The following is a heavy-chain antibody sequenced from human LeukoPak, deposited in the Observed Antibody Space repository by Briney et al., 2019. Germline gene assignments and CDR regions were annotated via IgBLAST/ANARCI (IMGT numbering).Heavy chain of an antibody. D-gene: IGHD1-26*01. J-gene: IGHJ4*02. CDR3: ASESLVGATHSYFDY. CDR2: ISAYNGNT. Sequence: ASVKVSCKASGYTFTSYGISWVRQAPGQGLEWIGWISAYNGNTNYAQKLQGRVTMTTDTSTSTAYMELRSLRSDDTAVYYCASESLVGATHSYFDYWGQGTLVTVSS. CDR1: GYTFTSYG. V-gene: IGHV1-18*01.